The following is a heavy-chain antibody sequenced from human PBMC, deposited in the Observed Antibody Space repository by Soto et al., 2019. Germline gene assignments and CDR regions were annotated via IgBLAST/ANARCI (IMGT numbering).Heavy chain of an antibody. CDR1: GVSITGYY. CDR3: AREPYYEANIFDY. CDR2: MYSSGGT. Sequence: ADPRSRTGTVSGVSITGYYWSCIRQAAGKGLEWLGRMYSSGGTTYNPTLKSRVSMSLDTYTNHFSLKLTSVTAADTAVYYCAREPYYEANIFDYWGRGALVTVS. J-gene: IGHJ4*02. V-gene: IGHV4-4*07. D-gene: IGHD3-22*01.